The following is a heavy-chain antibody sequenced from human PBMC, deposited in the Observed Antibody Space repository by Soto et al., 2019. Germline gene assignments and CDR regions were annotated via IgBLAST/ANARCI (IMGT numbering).Heavy chain of an antibody. CDR1: GGSISSPDYY. CDR2: IYHSGSS. J-gene: IGHJ6*02. CDR3: ATVEPRKLTHPCYGMDV. Sequence: QVQLQESGPGLVKPSQTLSLTCTVSGGSISSPDYYWSWIRQPPGKGLEWIGYIYHSGSSDYNPSLKTRVTISLDPSKNQFSLKVTSVTAADTALYYCATVEPRKLTHPCYGMDVWGQGTTVTVSS. V-gene: IGHV4-30-4*01. D-gene: IGHD3-9*01.